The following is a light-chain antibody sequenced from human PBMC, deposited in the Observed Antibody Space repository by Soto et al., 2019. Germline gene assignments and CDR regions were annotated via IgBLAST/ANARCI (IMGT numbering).Light chain of an antibody. CDR1: SSDVGNYNL. J-gene: IGLJ1*01. CDR2: EDT. V-gene: IGLV2-23*01. Sequence: QSVLTQPPSASGSPGQSVTTSCTGSSSDVGNYNLVSWYQQHPGKAPKLMIYEDTKWPSGVSNRFSGSKSGNTAYLTISGLQAEDEADYYCWSYAVGRTYVFGTGTKV. CDR3: WSYAVGRTYV.